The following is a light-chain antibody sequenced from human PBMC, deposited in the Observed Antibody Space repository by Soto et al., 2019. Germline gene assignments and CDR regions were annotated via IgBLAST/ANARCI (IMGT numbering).Light chain of an antibody. CDR2: GAS. Sequence: EIVLTQSPGTLSLSPGAGDPLSCRARQSVSSSYLAWSQQNPGQAPRLLIYGASSRATGIPDRFSGSGSGTDFTLTISRLEPEDFAVYYCQQYGSSRTFGQGTKVDIK. CDR3: QQYGSSRT. CDR1: QSVSSSY. J-gene: IGKJ1*01. V-gene: IGKV3-20*01.